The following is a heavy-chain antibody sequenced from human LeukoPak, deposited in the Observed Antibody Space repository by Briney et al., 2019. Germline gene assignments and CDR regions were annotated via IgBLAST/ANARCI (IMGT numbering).Heavy chain of an antibody. D-gene: IGHD3-10*01. J-gene: IGHJ4*02. Sequence: SETLSLTCTASGGSISSSSYYWGWIRQPPGKGLEWIGSIYYSGSTYYNPSLKSRVTISVDTSKNQFSLKLSSVTAADTAVYYCARLPAGSGSLSYFDYWGQGTLATVSS. V-gene: IGHV4-39*01. CDR2: IYYSGST. CDR1: GGSISSSSYY. CDR3: ARLPAGSGSLSYFDY.